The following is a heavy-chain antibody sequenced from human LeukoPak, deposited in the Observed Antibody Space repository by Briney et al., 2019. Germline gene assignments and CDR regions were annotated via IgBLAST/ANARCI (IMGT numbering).Heavy chain of an antibody. D-gene: IGHD1-14*01. J-gene: IGHJ3*02. Sequence: GGSLRLSCEASGFTFTSYWMSWVRQAPGKGPEWVAHIKENGNEQYYADSVKGRFTISRDNVKQSLGLQMNSLRVEDTAVYYCARGPGDFDASDIWGQGTMVTVS. CDR2: IKENGNEQ. CDR1: GFTFTSYW. CDR3: ARGPGDFDASDI. V-gene: IGHV3-7*01.